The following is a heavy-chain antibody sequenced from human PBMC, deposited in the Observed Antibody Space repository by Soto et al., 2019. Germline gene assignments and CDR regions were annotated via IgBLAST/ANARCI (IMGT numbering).Heavy chain of an antibody. CDR2: IKSYGSGGAT. CDR3: ARDPPLRSLDWTRVGIDS. V-gene: IGHV3-15*01. CDR1: GITFKDAW. Sequence: DVQLVESGGGLGMPGGSLRLSCVVSGITFKDAWMSWVRQAPGKGLEWVARIKSYGSGGATDYTEAVKGRFTISRDDSQSTVHLQMNSLRAEDTAVYYCARDPPLRSLDWTRVGIDSWGRGTLVTVSS. J-gene: IGHJ4*02. D-gene: IGHD3-9*01.